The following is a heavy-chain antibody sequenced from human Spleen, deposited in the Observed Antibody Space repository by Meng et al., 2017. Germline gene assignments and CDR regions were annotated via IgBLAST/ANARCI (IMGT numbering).Heavy chain of an antibody. CDR1: GGSFSDYY. CDR3: ARGPTTMAHDFDY. J-gene: IGHJ4*02. D-gene: IGHD4-11*01. CDR2: INHSGST. Sequence: VQLKQGGAGMLKPSETLSLTCVVPGGSFSDYYWSSIRQPPGKGLEWIGEINHSGSTNYNPSLESRATISVDTSQNNLSLKLSSVTAADSAVYYCARGPTTMAHDFDYWGQGTLVTVSS. V-gene: IGHV4-34*01.